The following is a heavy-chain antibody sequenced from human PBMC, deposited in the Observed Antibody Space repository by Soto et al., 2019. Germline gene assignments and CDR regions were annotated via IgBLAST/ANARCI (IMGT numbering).Heavy chain of an antibody. CDR3: ASHVGATNSWFDP. CDR1: GFTFSSYS. D-gene: IGHD1-26*01. J-gene: IGHJ5*02. Sequence: GGSLRLSCAASGFTFSSYSMNWVRQAPGKGLEWVSSISSSSSYIYYADSVKGRFTISRDNAKNSLYLQMNSLRAEDTAVYYCASHVGATNSWFDPWGQGTLVTVSS. CDR2: ISSSSSYI. V-gene: IGHV3-21*01.